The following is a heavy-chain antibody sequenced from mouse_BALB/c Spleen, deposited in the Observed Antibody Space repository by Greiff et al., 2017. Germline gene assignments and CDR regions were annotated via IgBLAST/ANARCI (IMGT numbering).Heavy chain of an antibody. D-gene: IGHD2-10*02. Sequence: DVKLQESGPGLVKPSQSLSLTCTVTGYSITSDYAWNWIRQFPGNKLEWMGYISYSGSTSYNPSLKSRISITRDTSKNQFFLQLNSVTTEDTATYYCARRYGNYVGAMDYWGQGTSVTVSS. V-gene: IGHV3-2*02. J-gene: IGHJ4*01. CDR2: ISYSGST. CDR3: ARRYGNYVGAMDY. CDR1: GYSITSDYA.